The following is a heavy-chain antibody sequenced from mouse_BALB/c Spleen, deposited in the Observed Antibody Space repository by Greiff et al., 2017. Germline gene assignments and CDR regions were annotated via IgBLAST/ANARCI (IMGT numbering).Heavy chain of an antibody. CDR2: IWGDGST. CDR3: ASSLLRPRGYAMDY. CDR1: GFSLTGYG. D-gene: IGHD1-2*01. Sequence: VKLVESGPGLVAPSQSLSITCTVSGFSLTGYGVNWVRQPPGKGLEWLGMIWGDGSTDYNSALKSRLSISKDNSKGQVFLKMNSLQTDDTARYYCASSLLRPRGYAMDYWGQGTSVTVSS. J-gene: IGHJ4*01. V-gene: IGHV2-6-7*01.